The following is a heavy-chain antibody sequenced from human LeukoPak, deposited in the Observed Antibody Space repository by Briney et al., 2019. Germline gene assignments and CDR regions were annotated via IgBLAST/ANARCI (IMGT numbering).Heavy chain of an antibody. CDR3: ARGPDILTGPIGGDWFDP. CDR2: IYYSGSA. J-gene: IGHJ5*02. Sequence: KTSETLSLTCTVSGGSISSYYWSWIRQPPGKGLEWIGYIYYSGSANYNPSLKSRVTISVDTSKNQFSLKLSSVTAADTAVYYCARGPDILTGPIGGDWFDPWGQGTLVTVSS. CDR1: GGSISSYY. D-gene: IGHD3-9*01. V-gene: IGHV4-59*01.